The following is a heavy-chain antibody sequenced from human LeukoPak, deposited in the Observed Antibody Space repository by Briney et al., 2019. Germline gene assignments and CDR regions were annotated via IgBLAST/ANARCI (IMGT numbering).Heavy chain of an antibody. CDR2: FDPEDGAT. Sequence: ASVKVSCKVSGYTLTELSMHWVRQAPGKGLEWMGGFDPEDGATIYAQKFQGRVSMTEDTSTDTAYMELSSLRSEDTAVYYCATDGIAAAPRYHYYGMDVWGEGSTVTVSS. CDR3: ATDGIAAAPRYHYYGMDV. J-gene: IGHJ6*01. D-gene: IGHD6-13*01. V-gene: IGHV1-24*01. CDR1: GYTLTELS.